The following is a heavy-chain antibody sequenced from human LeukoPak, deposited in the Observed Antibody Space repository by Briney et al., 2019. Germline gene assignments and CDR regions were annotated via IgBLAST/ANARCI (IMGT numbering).Heavy chain of an antibody. Sequence: SQTLSLTCAISGDSVSSNSAAWNWIRQSPSRGLEWLGRTYYRSKWYSDSAASVRGRISISADTSKNHFSLQLNSVTPEDTAVYXXXXXGSTWIIDSWGQGTLVTVSS. J-gene: IGHJ4*02. D-gene: IGHD6-13*01. V-gene: IGHV6-1*01. CDR3: XXXGSTWIIDS. CDR1: GDSVSSNSAA. CDR2: TYYRSKWYS.